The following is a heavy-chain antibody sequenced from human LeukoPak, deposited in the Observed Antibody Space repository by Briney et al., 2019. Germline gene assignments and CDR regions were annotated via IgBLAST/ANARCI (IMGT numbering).Heavy chain of an antibody. CDR1: GGTFSSYA. CDR3: ARDGLGATTCDY. CDR2: IIPIFGTA. V-gene: IGHV1-69*05. J-gene: IGHJ4*02. D-gene: IGHD5-12*01. Sequence: GASVKVSCKASGGTFSSYAISWVRQAPGQGLEWMGGIIPIFGTANYAQKFQGRVTITTDESTSTAYMELSSLRSDDTAVYYCARDGLGATTCDYWGQGTLVTVSS.